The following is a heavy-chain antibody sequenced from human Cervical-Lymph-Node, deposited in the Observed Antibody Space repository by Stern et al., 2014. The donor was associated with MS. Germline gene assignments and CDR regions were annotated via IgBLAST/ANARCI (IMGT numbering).Heavy chain of an antibody. Sequence: VQLVQSGPEVKRPGESLKISCQASGYTFTSYWIGGVRQMHGKGLEWIAIIFPGGSDIRSSPSSQGQVTISADKSSSTAYLQWNNLKASDTAIYYCARQRYFDYWGQGTLVTVSS. CDR3: ARQRYFDY. CDR2: IFPGGSDI. J-gene: IGHJ4*02. V-gene: IGHV5-51*01. CDR1: GYTFTSYW.